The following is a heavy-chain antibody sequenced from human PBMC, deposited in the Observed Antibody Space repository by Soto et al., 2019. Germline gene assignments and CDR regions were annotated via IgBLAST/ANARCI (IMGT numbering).Heavy chain of an antibody. J-gene: IGHJ5*02. CDR2: IYYSGSA. CDR3: ARDFFDSSDYTTNWFDP. D-gene: IGHD3-22*01. Sequence: SETLSLTCTVSGDSISSDDYYWSLIRQPPGEGLEWIGYIYYSGSAYYNPSLKSRLTISVDTSKNQFSLKLTSVTAADAALYYCARDFFDSSDYTTNWFDPWGQGTLVTVSS. V-gene: IGHV4-30-4*01. CDR1: GDSISSDDYY.